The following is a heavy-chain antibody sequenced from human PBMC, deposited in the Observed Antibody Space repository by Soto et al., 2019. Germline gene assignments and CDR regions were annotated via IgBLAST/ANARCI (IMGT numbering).Heavy chain of an antibody. V-gene: IGHV3-13*04. Sequence: PGGSLRLSCAASGFTFSSYDMHWVRQATGKGLEWVSAIGTAGDTYYPGSVKGRFTISRENAKNSLYLQMNSLRAGDTAVYYCARAPARYYYYGMAVWGQGTTVTVSS. CDR1: GFTFSSYD. J-gene: IGHJ6*02. CDR2: IGTAGDT. CDR3: ARAPARYYYYGMAV.